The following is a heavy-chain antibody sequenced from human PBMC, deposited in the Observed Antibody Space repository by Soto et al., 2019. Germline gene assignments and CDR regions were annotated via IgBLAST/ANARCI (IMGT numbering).Heavy chain of an antibody. Sequence: QVQLVQSGAEVKKPGASVKVSCKASGYTFTSYAMHWVRQAPGQRLEWMGWINAGNGNTKYSQKFQGRVTITRDTSAGTAYMELSSLRSEDTAVYYCARDGCSSTSCYGVYYYYMDVWGKGTTVTVSS. CDR2: INAGNGNT. J-gene: IGHJ6*03. V-gene: IGHV1-3*01. CDR1: GYTFTSYA. CDR3: ARDGCSSTSCYGVYYYYMDV. D-gene: IGHD2-2*01.